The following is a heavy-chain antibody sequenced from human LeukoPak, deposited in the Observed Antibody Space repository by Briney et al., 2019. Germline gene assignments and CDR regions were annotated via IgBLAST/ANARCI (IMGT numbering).Heavy chain of an antibody. CDR1: GGSFSGYY. D-gene: IGHD2-2*01. CDR2: INHSGST. Sequence: SETLSLTSAVYGGSFSGYYWSWIRQPPGKGLEWIGEINHSGSTNYNPSLKSRVTISVDTSKNQFSLKLSSVTAADTAVYYCARGRHCSSTSCTFDYWGQGNLVTVSS. V-gene: IGHV4-34*01. CDR3: ARGRHCSSTSCTFDY. J-gene: IGHJ4*02.